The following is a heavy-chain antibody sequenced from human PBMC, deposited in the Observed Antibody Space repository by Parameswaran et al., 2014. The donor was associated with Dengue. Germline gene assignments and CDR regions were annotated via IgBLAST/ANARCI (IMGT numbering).Heavy chain of an antibody. D-gene: IGHD3-3*01. CDR2: IIPILGIA. Sequence: WVRQAPGQGLEWMGGIIPILGIANYAQKFQGRVTITADESTSTAYMELSSLRSEDTAVYYCARGTLLRSGYYTAYFQHWGQGTLVTVPQ. J-gene: IGHJ1*01. V-gene: IGHV1-69*10. CDR3: ARGTLLRSGYYTAYFQH.